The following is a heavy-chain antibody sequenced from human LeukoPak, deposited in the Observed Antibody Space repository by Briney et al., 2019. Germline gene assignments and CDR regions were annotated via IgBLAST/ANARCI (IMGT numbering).Heavy chain of an antibody. CDR3: ARQTGSGLFILP. J-gene: IGHJ4*02. Sequence: PSETLSLTCTVSGGSISNKYWSWIRQPPGKGLEWIGYIYYSGSTNYNPSLKSRVTILVDTSKNQFSLKLSSVTAADTAVYYWARQTGSGLFILPGGQGTLVTVSS. CDR2: IYYSGST. D-gene: IGHD3/OR15-3a*01. CDR1: GGSISNKY. V-gene: IGHV4-59*01.